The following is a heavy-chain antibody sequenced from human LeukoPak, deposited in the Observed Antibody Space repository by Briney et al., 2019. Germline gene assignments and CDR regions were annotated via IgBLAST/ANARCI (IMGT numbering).Heavy chain of an antibody. Sequence: SETLSLTCTVSGGSISSYYWSWIRQPPGKGLEWVGYIYYSGSTNYNPSLKSRVTISVDTSKNQFSLKLSSVTAADTAVYYCATQRDGYNTLFDYWGQGTLVTVSS. J-gene: IGHJ4*02. CDR2: IYYSGST. CDR3: ATQRDGYNTLFDY. D-gene: IGHD5-24*01. CDR1: GGSISSYY. V-gene: IGHV4-59*08.